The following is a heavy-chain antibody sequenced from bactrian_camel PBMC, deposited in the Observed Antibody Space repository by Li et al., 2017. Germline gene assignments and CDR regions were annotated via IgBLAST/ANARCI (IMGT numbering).Heavy chain of an antibody. V-gene: IGHV3S25*01. CDR1: AYTFSRGYC. J-gene: IGHJ6*01. D-gene: IGHD2*01. CDR2: IATGSGNT. CDR3: AARGPYCYTKLSVRDFTY. Sequence: QLEESGGGSVQAGGSLRLSCAASAYTFSRGYCMGWFRQAPGKEREGVARIATGSGNTYYADSVKGRFTISQDNAKNTVYLQMNSLKPEDTAMYYCAARGPYCYTKLSVRDFTYWGQGTQVTVS.